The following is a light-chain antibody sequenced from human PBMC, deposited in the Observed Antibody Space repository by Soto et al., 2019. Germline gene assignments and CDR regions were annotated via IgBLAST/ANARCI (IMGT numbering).Light chain of an antibody. CDR1: QSISSW. V-gene: IGKV1-5*01. J-gene: IGKJ1*01. CDR2: DAS. CDR3: QQYNSYSGWT. Sequence: DIPMTQSPSTLSASVGDRVTITCRASQSISSWLAWYQQKPGKAPKLLIYDASSLESGVPSRFSGSGSGTEFTLTISSLQPDDFATYYCQQYNSYSGWTFGQGTKVELK.